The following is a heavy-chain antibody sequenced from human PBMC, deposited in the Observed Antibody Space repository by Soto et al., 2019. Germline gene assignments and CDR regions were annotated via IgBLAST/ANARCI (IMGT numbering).Heavy chain of an antibody. Sequence: GGSLRLSCAASGFTFSSYAMHWVRQAPGKGLGWVAVISYDGSNKYYADSVKGRFTISRDNSKNTLYLQMNSLRAEDTAVYYCARHKRDLRFLEWSYYFDYWGQGTLVTVSS. CDR3: ARHKRDLRFLEWSYYFDY. D-gene: IGHD3-3*01. V-gene: IGHV3-30-3*01. CDR1: GFTFSSYA. J-gene: IGHJ4*02. CDR2: ISYDGSNK.